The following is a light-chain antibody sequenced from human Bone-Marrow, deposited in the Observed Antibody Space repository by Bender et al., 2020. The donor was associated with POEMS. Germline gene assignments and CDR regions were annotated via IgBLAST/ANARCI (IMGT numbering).Light chain of an antibody. V-gene: IGLV2-14*03. CDR3: SSYTSGASYV. J-gene: IGLJ1*01. Sequence: QSVLTQPAAVSGSPGQSITISCTGTSTDIGGYNYVSWYQKHPGKAPKLIVFDVTNRPSGVSHRFSASKSGNTASLTISGLQADDEADYYCSSYTSGASYVFGSGTTVTVL. CDR1: STDIGGYNY. CDR2: DVT.